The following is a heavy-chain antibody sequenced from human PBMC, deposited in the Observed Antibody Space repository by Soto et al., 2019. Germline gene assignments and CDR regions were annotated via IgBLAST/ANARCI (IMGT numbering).Heavy chain of an antibody. V-gene: IGHV3-30*18. CDR3: AKDLSCSSTSCLSDY. CDR1: GFTFSSYG. J-gene: IGHJ4*02. CDR2: ISYDGSNK. Sequence: VQLVESGGGVVQPGRSLRLSCAASGFTFSSYGMHWVRQAPGKGLEWVAVISYDGSNKYYADSVKGRFTISRDNSKNTLYLQMNSLRAEDTAVYYCAKDLSCSSTSCLSDYWGQGTLVTVSS. D-gene: IGHD2-2*01.